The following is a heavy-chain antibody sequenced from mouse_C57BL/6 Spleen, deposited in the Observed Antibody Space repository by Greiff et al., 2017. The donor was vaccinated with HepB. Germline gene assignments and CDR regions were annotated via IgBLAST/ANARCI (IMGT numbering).Heavy chain of an antibody. Sequence: LVESGAELVKPGASVKISCKASGYAFSSYWMNWVKQRPGKGLEWIGQIYPGDGDTNYNGKFKGKATLTADKSSSTAYMQLSSLTSEDFAVYFCARSEDYDVDSYYFDYWGQGTTLTVSS. CDR3: ARSEDYDVDSYYFDY. J-gene: IGHJ2*01. CDR2: IYPGDGDT. CDR1: GYAFSSYW. D-gene: IGHD2-4*01. V-gene: IGHV1-80*01.